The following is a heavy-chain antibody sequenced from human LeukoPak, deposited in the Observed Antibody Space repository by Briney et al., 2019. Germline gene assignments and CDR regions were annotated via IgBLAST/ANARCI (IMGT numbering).Heavy chain of an antibody. D-gene: IGHD4-17*01. V-gene: IGHV3-21*01. CDR3: ARVGDDYGDLAQ. CDR2: ISSSSSSI. CDR1: GFTFSGYT. Sequence: GGSLRLSCAASGFTFSGYTMNWVRQAPGKGLEWVSIISSSSSSIYYADLVKGRFTISRDNAKNSLYLQMNSLRAEDTAVYYCARVGDDYGDLAQWGQGTMVTVSS. J-gene: IGHJ3*01.